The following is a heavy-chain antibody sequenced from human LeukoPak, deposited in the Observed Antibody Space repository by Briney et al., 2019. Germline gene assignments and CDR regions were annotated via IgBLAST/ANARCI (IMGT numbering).Heavy chain of an antibody. J-gene: IGHJ4*02. CDR2: ISYGGSDK. V-gene: IGHV3-30*01. CDR3: ARGYGYTSYFDF. CDR1: GFTFSSHT. Sequence: GGSLRLSCAASGFTFSSHTMHWVRRAPGKGLEWVAVISYGGSDKYFADSVEGRFTISRDNSKNTLYLQMNSLRAEDTAVYYCARGYGYTSYFDFWGQGTLVTVSS. D-gene: IGHD6-19*01.